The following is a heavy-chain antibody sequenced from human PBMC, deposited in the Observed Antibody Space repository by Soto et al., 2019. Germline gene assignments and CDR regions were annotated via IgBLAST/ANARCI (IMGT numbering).Heavy chain of an antibody. CDR1: GGSISSSSYY. CDR2: IYYSGST. CDR3: ASEGDIVVVVAATRGGFDP. Sequence: QLQLQESGPGLVKPSETLSLTCTVSGGSISSSSYYWGWIRQPPGKGLEWIGSIYYSGSTYYNPSLKRRVTISVDTSKNQFSLKLSSVTAADTAVYYCASEGDIVVVVAATRGGFDPWGQGTLVTVSS. D-gene: IGHD2-15*01. V-gene: IGHV4-39*01. J-gene: IGHJ5*02.